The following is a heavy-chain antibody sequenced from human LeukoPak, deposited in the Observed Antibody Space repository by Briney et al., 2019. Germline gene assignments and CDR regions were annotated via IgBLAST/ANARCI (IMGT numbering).Heavy chain of an antibody. Sequence: SETLSLTCTVSGGSISSGDYYWSWIRQPPGKGLEWIGYIYYSGSTYYNPPLKSRVTMSVDTSKNQFSLKLSSVTAADTAVYYCARDPKAHYYGSGSYTLWGQGTLVTVSS. D-gene: IGHD3-10*01. CDR1: GGSISSGDYY. J-gene: IGHJ4*02. V-gene: IGHV4-30-4*08. CDR2: IYYSGST. CDR3: ARDPKAHYYGSGSYTL.